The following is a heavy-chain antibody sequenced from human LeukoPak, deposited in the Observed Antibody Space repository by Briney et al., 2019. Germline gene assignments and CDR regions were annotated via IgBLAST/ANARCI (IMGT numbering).Heavy chain of an antibody. Sequence: SETLSLTCTVSGYSISSGYYWGWIRQPPGKGLEWIGSIYHSGSTYYNPSLKSRVTISVDTSKNQFSLKLSSVTAADTAVYYCARGMGYNWNYYYYYYMDVWGKGTTVTVSS. J-gene: IGHJ6*03. CDR2: IYHSGST. V-gene: IGHV4-38-2*02. CDR1: GYSISSGYY. CDR3: ARGMGYNWNYYYYYYMDV. D-gene: IGHD1-20*01.